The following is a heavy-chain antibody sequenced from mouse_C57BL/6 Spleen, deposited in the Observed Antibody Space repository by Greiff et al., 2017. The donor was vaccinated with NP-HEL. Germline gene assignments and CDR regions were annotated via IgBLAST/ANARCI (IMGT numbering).Heavy chain of an antibody. CDR1: GFTFSSYA. Sequence: VQVVESGGGLVKPGGSLKLSCAASGFTFSSYAMSWVRQTPEKRLEWVATISDGGSYTYYPDNVKGRFTISRDNAKNNLYLQMSHLKSEDTAMYYCARGGTGTAWFAYWGQGTLVTVSA. CDR3: ARGGTGTAWFAY. J-gene: IGHJ3*01. D-gene: IGHD4-1*01. V-gene: IGHV5-4*01. CDR2: ISDGGSYT.